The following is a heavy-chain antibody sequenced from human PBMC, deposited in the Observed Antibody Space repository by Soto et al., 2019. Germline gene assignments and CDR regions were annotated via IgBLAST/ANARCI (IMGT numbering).Heavy chain of an antibody. Sequence: GGSLRLSCAASGFTFSSYWMSWVRQAPGKGLEWVANIKQDGSEKYYVDSVKGRFTISRDNAKNSLYLQMNSLRAEDTAVYYCAGLFPYVSSGYHLNYLGQGTLVTVSS. CDR2: IKQDGSEK. CDR3: AGLFPYVSSGYHLNY. J-gene: IGHJ4*02. CDR1: GFTFSSYW. D-gene: IGHD3-22*01. V-gene: IGHV3-7*01.